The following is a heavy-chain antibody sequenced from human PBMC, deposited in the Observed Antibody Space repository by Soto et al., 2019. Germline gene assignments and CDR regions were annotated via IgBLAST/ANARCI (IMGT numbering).Heavy chain of an antibody. CDR3: AAGGIVGGTFSFDY. V-gene: IGHV1-58*01. CDR2: IVVGSGNT. Sequence: SVKVSCKASGFTFTSSAVQWVRQARGQRLEWIGWIVVGSGNTKYAQKFQERVTITRDMSTGTAYMELSSLRSEDTAVYYCAAGGIVGGTFSFDYWGQGTLVTVSS. J-gene: IGHJ4*02. CDR1: GFTFTSSA. D-gene: IGHD1-26*01.